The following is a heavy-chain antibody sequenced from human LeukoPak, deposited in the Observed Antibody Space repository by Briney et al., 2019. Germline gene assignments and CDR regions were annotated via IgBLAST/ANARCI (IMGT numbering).Heavy chain of an antibody. V-gene: IGHV4-59*01. D-gene: IGHD6-13*01. Sequence: SETLSLTCSVPIDSITNYYWSWIRQPPGKGLEWIGFIYHSGNTNKNPSLTTRVTMSVDTSKTQITLRLSSVTAADTAVYYCAREEGIAAAGALEYWGQGILVTVSS. CDR3: AREEGIAAAGALEY. J-gene: IGHJ4*02. CDR1: IDSITNYY. CDR2: IYHSGNT.